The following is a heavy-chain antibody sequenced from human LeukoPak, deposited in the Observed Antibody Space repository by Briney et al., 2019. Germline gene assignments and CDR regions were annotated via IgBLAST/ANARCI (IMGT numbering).Heavy chain of an antibody. CDR1: GFTFSSYA. J-gene: IGHJ5*02. CDR2: ISSSGTTI. CDR3: VRDRRHWVDP. Sequence: GGSLRLSCAASGFTFSSYAMSWVRQAPGKGLEWVSKISSSGTTIYYADSVKGRFTISRDDAKNSLFLQMNSLRAEDTAVYYCVRDRRHWVDPWGQGTLVTVSS. V-gene: IGHV3-48*04.